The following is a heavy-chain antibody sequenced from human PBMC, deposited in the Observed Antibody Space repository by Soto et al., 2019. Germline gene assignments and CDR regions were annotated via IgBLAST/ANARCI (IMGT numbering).Heavy chain of an antibody. D-gene: IGHD4-17*01. CDR1: GLTFSSYG. CDR3: ARESYGDFDAFDI. Sequence: QVQLVESGGGVVQPGRSLRLSCAASGLTFSSYGMHWVRQAPGKGLEWVAVIWYDGSNKYYADSVKGRFTISRDNSKNTLYLQMNSLRAEDTAVYYCARESYGDFDAFDIWGQGTMVTVSS. V-gene: IGHV3-33*01. CDR2: IWYDGSNK. J-gene: IGHJ3*02.